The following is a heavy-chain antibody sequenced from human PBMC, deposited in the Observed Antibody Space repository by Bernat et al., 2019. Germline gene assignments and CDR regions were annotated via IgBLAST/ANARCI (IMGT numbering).Heavy chain of an antibody. Sequence: EVHLVESGGGLVQPGGSLRLSCAASGFMFSSYALTWVRQAPGMGLECVSGISADATIMYYAESVKGRFTISRDNSKNTLYLQMNSLRAEDTATYYCAKTGDTTFGTKRGLDYWGQGALVTVSP. CDR1: GFMFSSYA. D-gene: IGHD5-18*01. CDR3: AKTGDTTFGTKRGLDY. J-gene: IGHJ4*02. CDR2: ISADATIM. V-gene: IGHV3-23*04.